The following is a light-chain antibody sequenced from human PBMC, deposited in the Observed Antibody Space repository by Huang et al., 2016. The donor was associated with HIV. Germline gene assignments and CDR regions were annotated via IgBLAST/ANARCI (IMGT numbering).Light chain of an antibody. J-gene: IGKJ3*01. V-gene: IGKV1-33*01. CDR2: DAS. CDR1: QDISTD. Sequence: DIQMTQSPSSLSASVGDRVTITCQASQDISTDLNWYQQKQGKAPKLLIYDASNLETGVPSRFSGSGSGTDFTFTISSLQPEDIATYYCQQYDNLPPFTFGPGTKVDIK. CDR3: QQYDNLPPFT.